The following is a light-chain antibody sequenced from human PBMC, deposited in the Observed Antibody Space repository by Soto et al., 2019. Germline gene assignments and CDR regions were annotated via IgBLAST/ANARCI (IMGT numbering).Light chain of an antibody. V-gene: IGKV1-5*03. Sequence: DIQMTQSPSTLSAFVGDRVTITCRASQSIGAWLAWYQQKPGKAPNLLIFKASNLESGVPSSFSGSGSGTEFTLTISSLQPDDFATYYCQQYNDYSPLTFGGGTKVEIK. CDR2: KAS. J-gene: IGKJ4*01. CDR3: QQYNDYSPLT. CDR1: QSIGAW.